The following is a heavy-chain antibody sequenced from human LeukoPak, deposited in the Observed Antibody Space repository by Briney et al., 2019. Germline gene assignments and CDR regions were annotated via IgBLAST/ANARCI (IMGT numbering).Heavy chain of an antibody. CDR1: GFTFSSYA. CDR2: INNSGGNT. J-gene: IGHJ4*02. CDR3: AKEEMGIPSEDFDY. D-gene: IGHD7-27*01. Sequence: GGSLRLSCAASGFTFSSYAMSWVREAPGKGLEWVSSINNSGGNTYYADSVRGRFTISRDNSKNTLYLQMNSLRAEDTAVYYCAKEEMGIPSEDFDYWGQGTLVTVSS. V-gene: IGHV3-23*01.